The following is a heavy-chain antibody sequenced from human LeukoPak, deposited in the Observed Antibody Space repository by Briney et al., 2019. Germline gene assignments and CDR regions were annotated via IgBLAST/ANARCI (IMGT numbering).Heavy chain of an antibody. CDR2: IIPILGIA. D-gene: IGHD6-6*01. J-gene: IGHJ6*03. V-gene: IGHV1-69*04. CDR1: GGTFSSYA. CDR3: ARGPAARLYYYYYMDV. Sequence: SVKVSRKASGGTFSSYAISWVRQAPGQGLEWMGRIIPILGIANYAQKFQGRVTITADKSTSTAYMELSSLRSEDTAVYYCARGPAARLYYYYYMDVWGKGTTVTVSS.